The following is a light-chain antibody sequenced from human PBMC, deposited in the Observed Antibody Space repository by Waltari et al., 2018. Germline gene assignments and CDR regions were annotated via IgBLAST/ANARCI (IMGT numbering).Light chain of an antibody. CDR1: STDLASYTL. J-gene: IGLJ1*01. CDR2: EAT. CDR3: CSYTGSSTSYG. Sequence: QSALSQPASVSGSPGQSLTITCTGASTDLASYTLVACYQHHPNRAPKLIIYEATKRPSGISHRFSGAKSGATASLRISGLQADDEADYYCCSYTGSSTSYGCGGGTKVTVL. V-gene: IGLV2-23*01.